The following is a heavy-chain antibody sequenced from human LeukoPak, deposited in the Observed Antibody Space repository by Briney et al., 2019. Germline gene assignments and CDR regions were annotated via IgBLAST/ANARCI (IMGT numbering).Heavy chain of an antibody. CDR2: IYYSGSP. Sequence: SQTLSLTCTVSGGSISSGGYYWSWIRQHPGKGLEWIGYIYYSGSPYYNPSLKSRVTISVDTSKNQFSLKLSSVTAADTAVYYCARADDYGDYVDYWGQGTLVTVSS. V-gene: IGHV4-31*03. CDR3: ARADDYGDYVDY. J-gene: IGHJ4*02. D-gene: IGHD4-17*01. CDR1: GGSISSGGYY.